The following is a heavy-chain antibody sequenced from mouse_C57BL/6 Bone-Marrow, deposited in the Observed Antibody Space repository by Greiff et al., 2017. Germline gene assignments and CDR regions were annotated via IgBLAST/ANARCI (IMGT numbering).Heavy chain of an antibody. Sequence: VQLQQSGPELVKPGASVKIPCKASGYTFTDYNMDWVKQSHGKSLEWIGDINPNNGGTIYNQKFKGKATLTVDTSSSTAYMQLSSLTSEDSAVYFCARYYGSVFAYWGQGTLVTVSA. CDR3: ARYYGSVFAY. J-gene: IGHJ3*01. D-gene: IGHD1-1*01. V-gene: IGHV1-18*01. CDR2: INPNNGGT. CDR1: GYTFTDYN.